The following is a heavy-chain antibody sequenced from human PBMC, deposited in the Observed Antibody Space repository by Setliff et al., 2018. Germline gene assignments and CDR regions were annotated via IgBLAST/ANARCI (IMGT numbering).Heavy chain of an antibody. J-gene: IGHJ4*02. CDR1: GYTLTNYY. CDR3: ARGYYDSYARYYVVGDY. D-gene: IGHD3-22*01. V-gene: IGHV1-46*01. CDR2: INPGGGST. Sequence: GASVKVSCKASGYTLTNYYMHWVRQAPGQGLEWMGMINPGGGSTTYAQKFQGRVTMTRDTSTSTVYMELSSLRTEDTAVYYCARGYYDSYARYYVVGDYWGQGTPVTVSS.